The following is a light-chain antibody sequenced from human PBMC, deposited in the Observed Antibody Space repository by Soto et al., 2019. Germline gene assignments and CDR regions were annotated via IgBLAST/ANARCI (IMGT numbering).Light chain of an antibody. CDR3: QHYDNIPRFT. J-gene: IGKJ2*01. CDR1: QDISNH. Sequence: DIQMTQSPSSLSTSVGDRVTITCQASQDISNHLNWYQQKPGKAPKLLIYDASNLETGVPSRFSGSGSGTDFTFTISSLQPEDIATYYCQHYDNIPRFTFGQGTKLEIK. V-gene: IGKV1-33*01. CDR2: DAS.